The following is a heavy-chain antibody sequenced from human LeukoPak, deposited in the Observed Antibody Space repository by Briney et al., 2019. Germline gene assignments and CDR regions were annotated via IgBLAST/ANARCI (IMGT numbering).Heavy chain of an antibody. CDR1: GGSISSYY. CDR3: ARDRTLGVRGGNAFDI. D-gene: IGHD3-10*01. V-gene: IGHV4-59*01. Sequence: SETLSPTCTVSGGSISSYYWSWIRQPPGKGLEWIGYIYYSGSTNYNPSLKSRVTTSVDTSKNQFSLKLSSVTAADTAVYYCARDRTLGVRGGNAFDIWGQGTMVTVSS. CDR2: IYYSGST. J-gene: IGHJ3*02.